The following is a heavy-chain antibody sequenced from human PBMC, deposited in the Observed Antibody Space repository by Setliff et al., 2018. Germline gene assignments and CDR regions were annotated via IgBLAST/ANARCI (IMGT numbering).Heavy chain of an antibody. CDR3: AISTLSICSGGSCPNAFDV. D-gene: IGHD2-15*01. CDR2: ISSYNDVT. CDR1: GYIFKSYG. V-gene: IGHV1-18*01. J-gene: IGHJ3*01. Sequence: GASVKVSCKASGYIFKSYGISWVRQAPGQGLEWMGWISSYNDVTNYAQSFQGRVTMTTDTSKSAAYMDLRCLRSDDTAVYYCAISTLSICSGGSCPNAFDVWGQETMVTVSS.